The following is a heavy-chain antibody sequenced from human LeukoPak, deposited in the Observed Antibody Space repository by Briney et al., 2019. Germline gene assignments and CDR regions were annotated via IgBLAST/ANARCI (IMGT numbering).Heavy chain of an antibody. V-gene: IGHV3-21*01. CDR2: RSSGSSYM. Sequence: GGSLRLSCAASGFTFSSYSMNWVRQAPGKGLEWVSSRSSGSSYMYYADSVKGRFTISRDNAKNSLYLQMNSLRAEDTAVYYCARDSRLVGTDFDYWGQGTLVTVSS. J-gene: IGHJ4*02. CDR3: ARDSRLVGTDFDY. CDR1: GFTFSSYS. D-gene: IGHD1-26*01.